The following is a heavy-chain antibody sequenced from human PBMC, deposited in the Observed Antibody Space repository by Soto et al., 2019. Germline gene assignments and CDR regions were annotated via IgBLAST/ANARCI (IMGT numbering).Heavy chain of an antibody. V-gene: IGHV1-69*13. CDR2: IIPIFGTA. CDR1: GGTFSSYA. J-gene: IGHJ3*02. Sequence: GVSVKVSCKASGGTFSSYAISWVRQAPGQGLEWMGGIIPIFGTANYAQKFQGRVTITADESTSTAYMELSSLRSEDTAVYYCARDTTHYFEYSSSSTNPTDAFDIWGQGTMVTVSS. CDR3: ARDTTHYFEYSSSSTNPTDAFDI. D-gene: IGHD6-6*01.